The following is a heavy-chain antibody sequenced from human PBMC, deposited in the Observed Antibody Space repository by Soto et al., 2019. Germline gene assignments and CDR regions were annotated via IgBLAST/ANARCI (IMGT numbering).Heavy chain of an antibody. D-gene: IGHD6-13*01. Sequence: EVQLVESGGDLVQPGGSLRLSCAASGFIFSDYTMTWVRQAPGRGLEFVSHISSSGDAIFYAESVKGRFTVSRDNAKNSLDLQMNSLRDDDTAVYFCARAHGGSTWFVGVYYFFGMDVWGQGTAVTVSS. CDR1: GFIFSDYT. CDR2: ISSSGDAI. V-gene: IGHV3-48*02. CDR3: ARAHGGSTWFVGVYYFFGMDV. J-gene: IGHJ6*02.